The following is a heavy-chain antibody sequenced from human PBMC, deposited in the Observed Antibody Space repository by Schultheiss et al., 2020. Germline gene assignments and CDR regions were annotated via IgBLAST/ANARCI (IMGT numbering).Heavy chain of an antibody. Sequence: SETLSLTCTVSGGSISSGGYYWSWIRQHPGKGLEWIGHMFHSGSTYNNPSLKSRVTISVDTSKNQFSLKLSSVTAADTAVYYCARMMNWFDPWGQGTLVTVSS. CDR3: ARMMNWFDP. J-gene: IGHJ5*02. CDR1: GGSISSGGYY. D-gene: IGHD3-16*01. CDR2: MFHSGST. V-gene: IGHV4-31*03.